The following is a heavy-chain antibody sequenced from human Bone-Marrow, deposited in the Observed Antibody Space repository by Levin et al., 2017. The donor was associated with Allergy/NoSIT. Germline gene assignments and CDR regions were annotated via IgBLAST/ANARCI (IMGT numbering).Heavy chain of an antibody. Sequence: GESLKISCAASGFTFSSYGMHWVRQAPGKGLEWVAVISYDGSNKYYADSVKGRFTISRDNSKNTLYLQMNSLRAEDTAVYYCAKGDYSSSSFDYFDYWGQGTLVTVSS. D-gene: IGHD6-6*01. CDR2: ISYDGSNK. J-gene: IGHJ4*02. CDR3: AKGDYSSSSFDYFDY. CDR1: GFTFSSYG. V-gene: IGHV3-30*18.